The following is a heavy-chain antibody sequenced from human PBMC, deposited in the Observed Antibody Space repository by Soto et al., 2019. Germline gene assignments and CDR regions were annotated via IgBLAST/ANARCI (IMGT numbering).Heavy chain of an antibody. D-gene: IGHD3-10*01. V-gene: IGHV3-15*07. CDR1: GFNFNIAW. CDR3: STGNYGSLGI. Sequence: EVQLVESGGGLVKSGGSLRLSCAASGFNFNIAWMNWVRQAPGEGLEWVGRVESKKSGGTTEYAAPVKTRFTISRDDSKNMLYLQMNSLKTEDTAVYYCSTGNYGSLGIWGQGTLVTVSS. J-gene: IGHJ4*02. CDR2: VESKKSGGTT.